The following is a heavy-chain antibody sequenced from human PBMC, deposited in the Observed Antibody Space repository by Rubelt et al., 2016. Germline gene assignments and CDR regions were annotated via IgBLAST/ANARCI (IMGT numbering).Heavy chain of an antibody. CDR2: ST. V-gene: IGHV3-74*01. D-gene: IGHD2-2*01. J-gene: IGHJ4*02. CDR3: ARVSDCSSTSCYDPFDY. Sequence: STSYADSVKGRFTISRDNAKNSLYLQMNSLRAEDTAVYYCARVSDCSSTSCYDPFDYWGQGTLVTVSS.